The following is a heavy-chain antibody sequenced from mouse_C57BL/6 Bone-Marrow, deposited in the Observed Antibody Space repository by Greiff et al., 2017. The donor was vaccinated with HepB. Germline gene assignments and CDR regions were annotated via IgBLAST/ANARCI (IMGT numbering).Heavy chain of an antibody. CDR2: IDPSDSYT. Sequence: QVQLQQPGAELVRPGTSVKLSCKASGYTFTSYWMHWVKQRPGQGLEWIRVIDPSDSYTNYNQKFKGKATLTVDTSSSTAYMQLSSLTSEDSAVYYCARWTTVVATRYFDVWGTGTTVTVSS. J-gene: IGHJ1*03. D-gene: IGHD1-1*01. CDR3: ARWTTVVATRYFDV. V-gene: IGHV1-59*01. CDR1: GYTFTSYW.